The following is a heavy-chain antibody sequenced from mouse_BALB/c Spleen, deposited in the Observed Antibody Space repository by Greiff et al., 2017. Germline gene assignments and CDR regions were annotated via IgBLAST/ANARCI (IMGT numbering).Heavy chain of an antibody. J-gene: IGHJ3*01. CDR2: IDPSDSYT. CDR3: ARNYCCYWFAY. CDR1: GYTFTSYW. V-gene: IGHV1-69*02. Sequence: QVQLQQSGAELVKSGASVKLSCKASGYTFTSYWMHWVKQRPGQGLEWIGEIDPSDSYTNYNQKFKGKATLTVDKSSSTAYMQLSSLTSEDSAVYYCARNYCCYWFAYWGQGTLVTVSA. D-gene: IGHD1-2*01.